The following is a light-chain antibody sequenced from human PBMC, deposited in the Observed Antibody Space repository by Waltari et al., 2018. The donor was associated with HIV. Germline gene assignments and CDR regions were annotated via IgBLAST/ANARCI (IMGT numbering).Light chain of an antibody. CDR2: EVT. J-gene: IGLJ2*01. Sequence: QSALTQPPSASGSPGQSVTISCTGTSSDVGGYNFVPWYQQHPGKAPNLMIFEVTKRPSGVPARFSGSKTGNTASLTVSGLQADDEADYYCSSYAGSNNLVFGGGTKLTVL. V-gene: IGLV2-8*01. CDR3: SSYAGSNNLV. CDR1: SSDVGGYNF.